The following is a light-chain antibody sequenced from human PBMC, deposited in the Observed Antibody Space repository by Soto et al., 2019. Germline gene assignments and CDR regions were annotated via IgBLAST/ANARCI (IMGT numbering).Light chain of an antibody. CDR1: QSISSW. CDR2: QAS. Sequence: DIQMTQSPSTLSASVGDRVTITCRASQSISSWLAWYQQKPGKAPKLLIYQASSLERGVPSRFSGSGSGTESTLTISSLQTDEFATYYCQQYNSYRTFGQGTKVEIK. V-gene: IGKV1-5*03. J-gene: IGKJ1*01. CDR3: QQYNSYRT.